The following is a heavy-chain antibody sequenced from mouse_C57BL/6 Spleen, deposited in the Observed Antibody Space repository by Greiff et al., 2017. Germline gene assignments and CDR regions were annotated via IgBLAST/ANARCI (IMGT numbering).Heavy chain of an antibody. J-gene: IGHJ4*01. CDR3: ARKNLYAMDY. Sequence: QVQLQQPGAELVKPGASVKLSCKASGYTFPSYWMQWVKQRPGQGLEWIGEIDPSDSYTNYNQKFKGKATLTVDTSSSTAYMQLSRLTSEDSAVYYCARKNLYAMDYWGQGTSVTVSS. CDR2: IDPSDSYT. V-gene: IGHV1-50*01. CDR1: GYTFPSYW.